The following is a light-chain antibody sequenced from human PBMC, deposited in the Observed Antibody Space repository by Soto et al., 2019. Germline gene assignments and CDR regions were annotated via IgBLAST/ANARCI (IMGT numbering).Light chain of an antibody. J-gene: IGKJ1*01. CDR1: QSVSSSF. V-gene: IGKV3-20*01. Sequence: ASQSVSSSFLTWYQQKPGQAPRLLIYGASSRATGIPDRFSGSGSGTDFTLTIRRLEPEDFAVYYCQQYGSSPWTFGQGTKVDIK. CDR3: QQYGSSPWT. CDR2: GAS.